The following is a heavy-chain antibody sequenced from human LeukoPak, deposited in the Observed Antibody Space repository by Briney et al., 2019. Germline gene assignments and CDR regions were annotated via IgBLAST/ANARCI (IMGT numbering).Heavy chain of an antibody. CDR2: MNPNSGNT. Sequence: GASVKVSCKASGYTFTTYDINWVRQATGQGLEWMGWMNPNSGNTGYTQKFQGRVTMTRNTSISTAYMELSGLRSGDTAVYYCARGRGSGHKENWFDPWGQGTLVTVSS. V-gene: IGHV1-8*01. CDR3: ARGRGSGHKENWFDP. J-gene: IGHJ5*02. D-gene: IGHD6-19*01. CDR1: GYTFTTYD.